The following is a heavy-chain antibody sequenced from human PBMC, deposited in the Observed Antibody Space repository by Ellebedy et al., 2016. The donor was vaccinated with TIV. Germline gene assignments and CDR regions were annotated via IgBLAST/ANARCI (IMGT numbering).Heavy chain of an antibody. J-gene: IGHJ2*01. CDR1: GFTFSNYA. V-gene: IGHV3-23*01. Sequence: GESLKISCAASGFTFSNYAMSWVRQAPGKGLEWVSAISGSGGSTYYADSVKGRFTISRDNAKNSLFLQMTSLRAEDTAVYYCARKVPAPTTVPPNWYFDLWGRGTLVTVSS. D-gene: IGHD4-17*01. CDR3: ARKVPAPTTVPPNWYFDL. CDR2: ISGSGGST.